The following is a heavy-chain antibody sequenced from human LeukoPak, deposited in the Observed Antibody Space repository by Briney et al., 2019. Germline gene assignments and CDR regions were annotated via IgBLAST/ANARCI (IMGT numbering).Heavy chain of an antibody. V-gene: IGHV3-21*04. Sequence: GGSLRLSCAASGFTFSSYSMNWVRQAPGKGLEWVSSINSGGHFIYYADSVKGRFTISRDIAKNSVYLQMNSLRAEDTAVYYCAKELYYDSSGNYYVGRVFDYWGQGTLVTVSS. CDR3: AKELYYDSSGNYYVGRVFDY. D-gene: IGHD3-22*01. J-gene: IGHJ4*02. CDR1: GFTFSSYS. CDR2: INSGGHFI.